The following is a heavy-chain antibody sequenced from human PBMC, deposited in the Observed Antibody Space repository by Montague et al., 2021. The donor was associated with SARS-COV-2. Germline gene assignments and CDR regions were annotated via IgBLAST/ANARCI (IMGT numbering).Heavy chain of an antibody. Sequence: SLRLSCAASGFSFHSYEMMYVRQAPGKGLEWVSYISANGETTSYSDSVRGRFTISRDNAKNFLYLQMNSLRAEDSAVYYCASSVWFYFDNWGQGNLVTVSS. V-gene: IGHV3-48*03. CDR1: GFSFHSYE. CDR3: ASSVWFYFDN. CDR2: ISANGETT. D-gene: IGHD5/OR15-5a*01. J-gene: IGHJ4*02.